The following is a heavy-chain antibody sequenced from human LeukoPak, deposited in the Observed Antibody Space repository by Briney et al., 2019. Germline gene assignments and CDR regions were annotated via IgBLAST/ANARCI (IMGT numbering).Heavy chain of an antibody. J-gene: IGHJ4*02. CDR3: ARSGYFDY. V-gene: IGHV4-59*01. D-gene: IGHD3-10*01. CDR2: IHYSGST. CDR1: GGSISNYY. Sequence: SETLSLTCTVSGGSISNYYWNWIRQPPGKGPEWIGYIHYSGSTNYNPSLKSRVTISVDTSKNQFSLKLSSVTAADTAVYYCARSGYFDYWGQGTLVAVSS.